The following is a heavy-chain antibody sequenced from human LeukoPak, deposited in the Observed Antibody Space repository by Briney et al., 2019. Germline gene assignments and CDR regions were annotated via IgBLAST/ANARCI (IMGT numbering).Heavy chain of an antibody. V-gene: IGHV4-4*02. J-gene: IGHJ4*02. CDR1: GGSISSSNW. Sequence: PSEALSLTCAVSGGSISSSNWWSWVRQPPGKGLEWIGEIYHSGSTYYNPSLKSRVTISVDTSKNQFSLKLSSVTAADTAVYYCARLRSLGRFDYWGQGTLVTVSS. CDR2: IYHSGST. D-gene: IGHD7-27*01. CDR3: ARLRSLGRFDY.